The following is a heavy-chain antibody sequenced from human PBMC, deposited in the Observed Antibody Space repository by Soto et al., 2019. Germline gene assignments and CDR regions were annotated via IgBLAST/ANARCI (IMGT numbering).Heavy chain of an antibody. D-gene: IGHD2-2*01. Sequence: QVQLQESGPGLVKPSETLSLICTVSGGSISSSYWSWIRQPPGRGLEWIGDIYYRGSTNYNPSLESRVAISIDTSKTQLFLKVSSVTAADTAVYYCGRYAGYVDCWGQGTLVTVSS. CDR2: IYYRGST. CDR3: GRYAGYVDC. V-gene: IGHV4-59*01. J-gene: IGHJ4*02. CDR1: GGSISSSY.